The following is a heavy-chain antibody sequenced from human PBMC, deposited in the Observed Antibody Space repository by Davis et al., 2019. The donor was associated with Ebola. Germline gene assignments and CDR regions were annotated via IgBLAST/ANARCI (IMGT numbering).Heavy chain of an antibody. V-gene: IGHV3-30*03. D-gene: IGHD5-12*01. J-gene: IGHJ5*01. CDR1: RFTFSNYG. Sequence: PGGSLRLSCAASRFTFSNYGMHWVRQAPGKGLEWLALISYDGNNKYHADSVKGRFTISRDNLKDTLYLQMNSLRVEDTAVYYCVRDSGYYSHDSWGHGTLVTVSS. CDR3: VRDSGYYSHDS. CDR2: ISYDGNNK.